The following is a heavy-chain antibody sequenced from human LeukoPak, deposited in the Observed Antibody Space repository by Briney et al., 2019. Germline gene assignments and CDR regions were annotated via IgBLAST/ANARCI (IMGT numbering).Heavy chain of an antibody. CDR1: GFTLSSYA. CDR2: ISGSGGIT. D-gene: IGHD3-10*01. Sequence: GGSLTLSCAASGFTLSSYAMSWLRQAPGKGLEGVSNISGSGGITYYADFVKGRFTTSRDNSKNTLYLEMNSLRAEDTAIYYCARRAEGGSGSWPSYWGQGTLVTVSS. J-gene: IGHJ4*02. V-gene: IGHV3-23*01. CDR3: ARRAEGGSGSWPSY.